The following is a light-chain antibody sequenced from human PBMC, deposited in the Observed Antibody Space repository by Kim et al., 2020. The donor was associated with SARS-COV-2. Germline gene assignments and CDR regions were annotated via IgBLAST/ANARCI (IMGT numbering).Light chain of an antibody. V-gene: IGLV3-19*01. CDR2: GKN. CDR3: NSRASSGLYV. CDR1: SLRSYY. J-gene: IGLJ1*01. Sequence: VALGQTVRITCQGDSLRSYYASWYQQKPGQAPVLVIYGKNNRPSGIPDRFSGSSSGNTASLTITGAQAEDEADYYCNSRASSGLYVFGTGTKVTVL.